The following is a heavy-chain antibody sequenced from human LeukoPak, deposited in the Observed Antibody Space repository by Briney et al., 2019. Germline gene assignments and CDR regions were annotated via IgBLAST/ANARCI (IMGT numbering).Heavy chain of an antibody. J-gene: IGHJ4*02. D-gene: IGHD6-19*01. CDR3: ASRYSSGWRFDY. CDR1: GFTFSSYA. CDR2: ISRKGGST. Sequence: GGSLRLSCAASGFTFSSYAMHWVRQAPGKGLEYVSGISRKGGSTYSANSVKGRFTISRDNAKNSLYLQMNSLRAEDTAVYYCASRYSSGWRFDYWGQGTLVTVSS. V-gene: IGHV3-64*01.